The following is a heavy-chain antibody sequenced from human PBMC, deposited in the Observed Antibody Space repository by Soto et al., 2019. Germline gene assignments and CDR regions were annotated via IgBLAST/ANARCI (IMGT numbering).Heavy chain of an antibody. J-gene: IGHJ5*02. Sequence: QVQLQESGPGLVKPSQTLSLTCTVSGGSISSGGYYWSWIRQHPGKGLEWIGYIYYSGSTYYNPSLKSRVTISVDTSKIQFSLKLSSVTAADTAVYYCARDLAEYCSGGSCFHWFDPWGQGTLVTVSS. CDR2: IYYSGST. CDR3: ARDLAEYCSGGSCFHWFDP. V-gene: IGHV4-31*03. CDR1: GGSISSGGYY. D-gene: IGHD2-15*01.